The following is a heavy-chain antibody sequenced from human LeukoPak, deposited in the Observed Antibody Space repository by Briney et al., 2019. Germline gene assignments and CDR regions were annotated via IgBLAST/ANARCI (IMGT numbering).Heavy chain of an antibody. CDR2: IIPIFGTA. Sequence: ASVKVSCKASGGTFNNYAISWVRQAPGQGLEWMGGIIPIFGTANYAQKFQGRVTITADESTSTAYMELSSLRSEDTAVYYCARSIAAAGFDYWGQGTLVTVSS. CDR3: ARSIAAAGFDY. CDR1: GGTFNNYA. J-gene: IGHJ4*02. V-gene: IGHV1-69*01. D-gene: IGHD6-13*01.